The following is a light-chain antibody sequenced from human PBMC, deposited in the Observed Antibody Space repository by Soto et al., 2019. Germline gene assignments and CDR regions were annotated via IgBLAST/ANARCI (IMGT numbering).Light chain of an antibody. CDR2: EGS. CDR1: SSDVGGYIL. J-gene: IGLJ2*01. CDR3: CSYVGSDTYVI. V-gene: IGLV2-23*01. Sequence: QSALTQPASVSGPPGQSITISCTGTSSDVGGYILVSWYQLHPDKAPKLMIYEGSKRPSGVSNRFSGSKSGNTASLTISGLKPEDEAHYYCCSYVGSDTYVIFGGGTKLTVL.